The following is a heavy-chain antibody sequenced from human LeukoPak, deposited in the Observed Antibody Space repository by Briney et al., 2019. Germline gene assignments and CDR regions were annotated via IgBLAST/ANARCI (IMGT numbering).Heavy chain of an antibody. J-gene: IGHJ4*02. CDR2: FDPEDGET. Sequence: ASVKVSCKVSGYTLTELSMHWVRQAPGKGLEWMGGFDPEDGETIYAQKFQGRVTMTEDTSTDTAYMELSSLRSEDTAVYYCARSPHLLVVITMFHDYWGQGTLVTVSS. V-gene: IGHV1-24*01. CDR3: ARSPHLLVVITMFHDY. D-gene: IGHD3-22*01. CDR1: GYTLTELS.